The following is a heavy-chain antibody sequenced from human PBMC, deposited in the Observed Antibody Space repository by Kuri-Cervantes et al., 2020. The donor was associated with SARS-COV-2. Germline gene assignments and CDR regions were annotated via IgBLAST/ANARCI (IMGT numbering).Heavy chain of an antibody. CDR3: ARNMPQTWAGGMDV. Sequence: SETLSLTSTVSGGSIIDYYWSWIRQPPGNGLEWVGHIFSGRSANYNPSLNNRVTISVDTSNSQFSLRLTSVTAADTAIYFCARNMPQTWAGGMDVWGPGTTVTVSS. CDR1: GGSIIDYY. J-gene: IGHJ6*02. D-gene: IGHD2-2*01. V-gene: IGHV4-59*01. CDR2: IFSGRSA.